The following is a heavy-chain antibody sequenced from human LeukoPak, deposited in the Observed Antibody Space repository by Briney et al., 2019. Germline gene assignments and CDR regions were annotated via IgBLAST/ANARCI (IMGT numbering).Heavy chain of an antibody. D-gene: IGHD1-26*01. CDR2: ISGSGGST. CDR1: GFTFSSYA. CDR3: AKGLYSGSYPYYYYGMDV. V-gene: IGHV3-23*01. Sequence: GGSLRLSCAASGFTFSSYAMSWVRQAPGKGLEWVSAISGSGGSTYYADSVKGRFTISRDNSKNSLYLQMNSLRTEDTALYYCAKGLYSGSYPYYYYGMDVWGQGTTVTVSS. J-gene: IGHJ6*02.